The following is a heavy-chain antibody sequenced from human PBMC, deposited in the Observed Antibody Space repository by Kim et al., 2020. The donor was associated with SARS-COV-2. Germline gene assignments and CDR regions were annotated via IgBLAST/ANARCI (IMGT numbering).Heavy chain of an antibody. CDR1: GFTFSIYS. V-gene: IGHV3-48*02. Sequence: GGSLRLSCAASGFTFSIYSIDWVRRAPGKGLEWIIYISSTSRNIYYADPVKGRFTVSRDNAENSVYLQMDSLTDEDTAIYYCAGVGPSGYTVDYWGQGTPVTGSS. CDR2: ISSTSRNI. J-gene: IGHJ4*02. D-gene: IGHD2-2*02. CDR3: AGVGPSGYTVDY.